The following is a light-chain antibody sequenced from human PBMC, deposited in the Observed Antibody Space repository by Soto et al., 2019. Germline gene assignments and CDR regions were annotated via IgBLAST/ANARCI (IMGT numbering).Light chain of an antibody. CDR3: SSYTGSSTVL. Sequence: QSVRTQPASVSGSPGQSITISCTGTSSDVGRYKYVSWYQQHPGKAPKLMIYDVSNRPSGVSNRFSGSKSGNTASLTISGLQAEDEADYYCSSYTGSSTVLFGGGTKLTVL. V-gene: IGLV2-14*01. CDR1: SSDVGRYKY. CDR2: DVS. J-gene: IGLJ2*01.